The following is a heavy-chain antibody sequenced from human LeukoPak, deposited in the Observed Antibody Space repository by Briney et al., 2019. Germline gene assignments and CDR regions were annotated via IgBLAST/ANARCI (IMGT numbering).Heavy chain of an antibody. CDR1: GFTASSNS. V-gene: IGHV3-53*01. D-gene: IGHD2-15*01. J-gene: IGHJ4*02. CDR3: ARRAGEYSHHYDY. CDR2: IYSGGNT. Sequence: GGSLRLSCTVSGFTASSNSWSWVRQAPGKGLEWVSFIYSGGNTHYSDSVTGRFTISRDNSKNTLYLQMNSLRAEDTAIYYCARRAGEYSHHYDYWGQGTMVTVSS.